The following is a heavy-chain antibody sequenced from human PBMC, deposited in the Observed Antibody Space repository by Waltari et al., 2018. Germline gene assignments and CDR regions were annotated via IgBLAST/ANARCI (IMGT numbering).Heavy chain of an antibody. D-gene: IGHD1-26*01. CDR2: ITYEGDDK. J-gene: IGHJ4*02. Sequence: QVQVVESGGGVVQPGRSLRISCAASGFAFSSSAMHWVRPAPGKGLEWVAVITYEGDDKFYADSVKGRFSISRDNSKNTVFLQMNGLTTEDTAVYYCARGAGATERYYFDFWGQGTLVTVSS. CDR3: ARGAGATERYYFDF. CDR1: GFAFSSSA. V-gene: IGHV3-30*04.